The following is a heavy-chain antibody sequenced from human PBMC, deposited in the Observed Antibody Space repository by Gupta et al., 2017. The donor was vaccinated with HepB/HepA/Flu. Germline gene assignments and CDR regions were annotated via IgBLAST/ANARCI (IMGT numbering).Heavy chain of an antibody. Sequence: EVQLVQSGAEVKQPGESLKISCQGSGYRFTSLWIGWVRQPPGKGLEWMGIIDPRDSDARYSPSFQGQVTISADKSIGTAYLQWSSLKASDTATYYCARLHRPDALDIWGQGTIVTVFS. CDR2: IDPRDSDA. V-gene: IGHV5-51*01. D-gene: IGHD6-6*01. CDR3: ARLHRPDALDI. CDR1: GYRFTSLW. J-gene: IGHJ3*02.